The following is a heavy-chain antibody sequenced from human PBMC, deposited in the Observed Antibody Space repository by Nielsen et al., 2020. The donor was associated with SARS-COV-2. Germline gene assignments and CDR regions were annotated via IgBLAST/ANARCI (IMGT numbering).Heavy chain of an antibody. V-gene: IGHV3-53*01. CDR1: GFIVSSKY. D-gene: IGHD5-18*01. CDR3: AREGDTYGVRNFDY. J-gene: IGHJ4*02. CDR2: FYSGGTT. Sequence: GGSLRLSCAASGFIVSSKYMNWVRQAPGKGLEWFSVFYSGGTTLYADSVKGRFIISRDNSRNTLYLQMNSLRVEDTAMYYCAREGDTYGVRNFDYWGQGVMVTVSS.